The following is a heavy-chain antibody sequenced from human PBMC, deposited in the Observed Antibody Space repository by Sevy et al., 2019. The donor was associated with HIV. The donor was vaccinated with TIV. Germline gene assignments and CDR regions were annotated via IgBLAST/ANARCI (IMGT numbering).Heavy chain of an antibody. Sequence: SETLSLTCTVSGSSINSGGYYWNWIRHHPGKGLEWIGYIHYSGSTYYNTSLKSRITISLDTSKNQFSLKVTPVTAADTAVYYCAGETEPGTIHWGQGALVTVSS. CDR3: AGETEPGTIH. CDR2: IHYSGST. CDR1: GSSINSGGYY. D-gene: IGHD6-13*01. J-gene: IGHJ4*02. V-gene: IGHV4-31*03.